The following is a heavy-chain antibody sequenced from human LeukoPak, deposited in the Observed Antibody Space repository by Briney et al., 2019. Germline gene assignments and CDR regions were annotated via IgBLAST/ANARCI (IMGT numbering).Heavy chain of an antibody. D-gene: IGHD1-26*01. V-gene: IGHV3-74*01. CDR2: INSDGSTT. CDR1: GSPSGGSG. CDR3: ARRSSGSPPYYFDY. Sequence: GGSWGPSCQPSGSPSGGSGMHWVGQAPGKGLVWFQGINSDGSTTNYADSVKGRFTISRDNAKNTLYLQMNSLRAEDTAVYYCARRSSGSPPYYFDYWGQGTLVTVSS. J-gene: IGHJ4*02.